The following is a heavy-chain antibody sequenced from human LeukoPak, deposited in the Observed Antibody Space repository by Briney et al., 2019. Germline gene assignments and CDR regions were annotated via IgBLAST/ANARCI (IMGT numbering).Heavy chain of an antibody. CDR1: GGSISGSSYY. J-gene: IGHJ6*03. CDR2: IYYSGST. D-gene: IGHD1-14*01. V-gene: IGHV4-39*01. CDR3: ARQYISSYYYMDV. Sequence: SETLFLTCTVSGGSISGSSYYWGWIRQPPGKGLEWIGSIYYSGSTYYNPSLKSRVTISVDTSKNQFSLKLSSVTAADTAFYYCARQYISSYYYMDVWGKGTTVTISS.